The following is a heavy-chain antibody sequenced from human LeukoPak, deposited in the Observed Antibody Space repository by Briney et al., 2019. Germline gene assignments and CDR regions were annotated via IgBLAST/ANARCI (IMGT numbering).Heavy chain of an antibody. CDR3: ARNYYDSSGYYYGGAGGLDP. D-gene: IGHD3-22*01. Sequence: PSQTLSLTCTVSGGSISSGGYYWTWIRQHPGKGLEWIGNIYHSGNTYYNPSLKSRITISVDTSKNQFSLKLSSVTAADTAVYFCARNYYDSSGYYYGGAGGLDPWGQGTLVTVSS. V-gene: IGHV4-31*03. CDR1: GGSISSGGYY. CDR2: IYHSGNT. J-gene: IGHJ5*02.